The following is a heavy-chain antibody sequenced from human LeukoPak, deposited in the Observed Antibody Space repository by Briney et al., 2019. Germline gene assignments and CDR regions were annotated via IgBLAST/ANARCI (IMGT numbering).Heavy chain of an antibody. CDR3: ARGPTNGQAFDY. V-gene: IGHV3-7*01. Sequence: GGSLRLSCAASGFTFSSSWMTWVRQAPGKGLEWVACIREDGSEKTSVDSVKGRFTISRDNAKNSLYLQMDSLRAEDTAVYYCARGPTNGQAFDYWGQGTLVSVSS. CDR2: IREDGSEK. CDR1: GFTFSSSW. D-gene: IGHD2-8*01. J-gene: IGHJ4*02.